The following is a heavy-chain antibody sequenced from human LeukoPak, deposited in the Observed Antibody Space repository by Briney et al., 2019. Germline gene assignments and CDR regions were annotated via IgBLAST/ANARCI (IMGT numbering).Heavy chain of an antibody. V-gene: IGHV5-51*01. CDR3: ARLTSSWSFDY. J-gene: IGHJ4*02. CDR1: GYSFTSHW. CDR2: ISPDGSDT. Sequence: GESLKISCKASGYSFTSHWIGWVRQMPGKGLEWMGIISPDGSDTRYSPSFQGQVTISADKSITTAYLQWSSLKASDTAMYYCARLTSSWSFDYWGQGTLVTVSS. D-gene: IGHD6-13*01.